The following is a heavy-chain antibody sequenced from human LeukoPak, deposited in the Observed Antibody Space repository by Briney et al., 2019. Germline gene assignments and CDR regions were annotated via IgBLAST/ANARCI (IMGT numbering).Heavy chain of an antibody. CDR3: ARGFYVYDTSGYYPSKYYLDV. D-gene: IGHD3-22*01. J-gene: IGHJ6*03. CDR1: GESFGDHY. Sequence: SEIPSLTCAVNGESFGDHYWTWIRQPPGKGLEYIGEINLTRTTNYNPSLKSRVSISLDTSRNQFSLKLRSVTAADTAVYYCARGFYVYDTSGYYPSKYYLDVWGTGTTVTVS. CDR2: INLTRTT. V-gene: IGHV4-34*01.